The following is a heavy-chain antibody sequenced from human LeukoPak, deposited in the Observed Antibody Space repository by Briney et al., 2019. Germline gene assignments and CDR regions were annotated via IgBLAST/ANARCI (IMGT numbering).Heavy chain of an antibody. CDR2: IIPIFGTA. D-gene: IGHD6-19*01. CDR1: GGTFSSYA. J-gene: IGHJ4*02. V-gene: IGHV1-69*13. Sequence: GASVKVSCKASGGTFSSYAISWVRQAPGQGLEWMGGIIPIFGTANYAQKFQGRVTITADESTSTAYMELSSLRSEDAAAYYCARTIIAVAGEQQTRYFDYWGQGTLVTVSS. CDR3: ARTIIAVAGEQQTRYFDY.